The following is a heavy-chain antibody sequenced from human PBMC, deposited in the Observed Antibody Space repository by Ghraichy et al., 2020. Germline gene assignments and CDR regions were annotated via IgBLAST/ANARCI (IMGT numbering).Heavy chain of an antibody. D-gene: IGHD6-19*01. Sequence: GGSLRLSCAASGFTFSHYGMHWVRQAPGKGLQWVGVIAYDGSVKYYADSVKDRFTIARDNSKNMLYLQMNSLRAEDTAVYYCAKEPNEYSSGWYWFDWGQGTLVTVSS. CDR1: GFTFSHYG. J-gene: IGHJ4*02. CDR3: AKEPNEYSSGWYWFD. CDR2: IAYDGSVK. V-gene: IGHV3-30*18.